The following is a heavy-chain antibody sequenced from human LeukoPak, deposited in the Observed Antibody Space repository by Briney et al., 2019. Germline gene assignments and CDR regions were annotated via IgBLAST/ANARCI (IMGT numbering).Heavy chain of an antibody. J-gene: IGHJ3*02. V-gene: IGHV3-21*01. D-gene: IGHD7-27*01. Sequence: GGSLRLSCAASGFTFSSYSMNWVRQDPGEGLEGVSSISSSSSYIYYADSVKCRFTISRANAKNSLYLQMNSLRSDDTAVYYCARALTEGAFDIWGQGTMVTVSS. CDR3: ARALTEGAFDI. CDR2: ISSSSSYI. CDR1: GFTFSSYS.